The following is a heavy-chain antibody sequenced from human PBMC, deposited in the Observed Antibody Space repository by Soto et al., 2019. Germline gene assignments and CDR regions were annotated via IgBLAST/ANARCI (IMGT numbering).Heavy chain of an antibody. J-gene: IGHJ3*02. CDR2: ISGSGGST. D-gene: IGHD3-16*02. V-gene: IGHV3-23*01. Sequence: GGSLRLSCAASGFTFSSYAMSWVLQAPWKGLEWVSAISGSGGSTYYADSVKGRFTISRDNSKNTLYLQMNSLRAEDTAVYYCARPYYDYVWGSYRSGAFDIWGQGTMVTV. CDR3: ARPYYDYVWGSYRSGAFDI. CDR1: GFTFSSYA.